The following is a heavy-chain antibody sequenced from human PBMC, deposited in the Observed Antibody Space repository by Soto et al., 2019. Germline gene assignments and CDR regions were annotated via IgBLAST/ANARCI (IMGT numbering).Heavy chain of an antibody. V-gene: IGHV1-69*06. CDR1: GGTFSSYA. CDR3: ARDRSIAVAGSYWYFDL. Sequence: EASVKVSCKASGGTFSSYAISWVRQAPGQGLEWMGGIIPIFGTANYAQKFQGRVTITADKSTSTAYMELSSLRSEDTAVYYCARDRSIAVAGSYWYFDLWGRGTLVTVSS. J-gene: IGHJ2*01. D-gene: IGHD6-19*01. CDR2: IIPIFGTA.